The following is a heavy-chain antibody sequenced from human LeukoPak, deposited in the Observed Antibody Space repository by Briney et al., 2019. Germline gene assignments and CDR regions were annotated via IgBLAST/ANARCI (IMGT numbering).Heavy chain of an antibody. CDR1: GFTFRSYS. CDR3: ARGPSGGNGFSY. CDR2: ISSSSSTI. V-gene: IGHV3-48*01. J-gene: IGHJ4*02. D-gene: IGHD2-15*01. Sequence: GGSLRLSCAASGFTFRSYSMNWVRQAPGKGLEWVSYISSSSSTIYYADSVKGRFTISRDNAKKSMYLQMNSLRAEDTAVYYCARGPSGGNGFSYWGLGTLVTVSS.